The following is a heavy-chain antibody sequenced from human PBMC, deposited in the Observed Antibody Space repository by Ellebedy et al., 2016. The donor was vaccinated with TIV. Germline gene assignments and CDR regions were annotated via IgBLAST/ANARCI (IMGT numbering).Heavy chain of an antibody. CDR3: ARDRGCRSASCYVVGYYYYGMDV. CDR2: ITTSSSTV. V-gene: IGHV3-48*02. D-gene: IGHD2-2*01. J-gene: IGHJ6*02. CDR1: GFSFSSYN. Sequence: GESLKISCEASGFSFSSYNMNWVRQAPGRGLEWVSYITTSSSTVYYADSVKGRFTISRDNARNSLYLQMNSLRDGDTAVYYCARDRGCRSASCYVVGYYYYGMDVWGQGTTVTVSS.